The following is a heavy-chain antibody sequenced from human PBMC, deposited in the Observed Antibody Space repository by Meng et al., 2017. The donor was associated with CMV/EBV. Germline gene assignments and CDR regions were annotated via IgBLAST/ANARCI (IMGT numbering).Heavy chain of an antibody. CDR2: IYYSGST. J-gene: IGHJ4*02. Sequence: VQVQDAGPGLAKYSLTLSHTCTVWCGSISSGDYYWSKIRQPRGKGLEWIGYIYYSGSTYYNPSLKSRVTISVDTSKNQFSLKLSSVTAADTAVYYCARVGRTSCYDYWGQGTLVTVSS. CDR1: CGSISSGDYY. D-gene: IGHD2-2*01. V-gene: IGHV4-30-4*08. CDR3: ARVGRTSCYDY.